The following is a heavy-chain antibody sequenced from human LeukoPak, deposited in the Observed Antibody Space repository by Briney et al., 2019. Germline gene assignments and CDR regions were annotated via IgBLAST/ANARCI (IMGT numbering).Heavy chain of an antibody. CDR2: IYYSGST. Sequence: SETLSLTCTVSGGSISSYYWSWIRQPPGKGLEWIGYIYYSGSTNYNPSLKSRVTISVDTSKNQFSLKLSSVTAADTAVYYCARETVYYDYVWGSYRSGRYYFDYWGQGTLVTVSS. V-gene: IGHV4-59*12. D-gene: IGHD3-16*02. J-gene: IGHJ4*02. CDR1: GGSISSYY. CDR3: ARETVYYDYVWGSYRSGRYYFDY.